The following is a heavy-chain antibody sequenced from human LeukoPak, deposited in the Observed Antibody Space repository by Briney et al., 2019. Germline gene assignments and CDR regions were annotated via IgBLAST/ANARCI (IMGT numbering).Heavy chain of an antibody. D-gene: IGHD7-27*01. Sequence: PSETLSLTCTVSGGSISSSYWSWIWQPPGKGLEWIGFIYYSGNTHYNPSLKSRVTISVDTSKNLFSLKLSSVTAADTAVYYCAKTNWGAFDIWGQGTMVTVSS. CDR2: IYYSGNT. J-gene: IGHJ3*02. V-gene: IGHV4-59*03. CDR3: AKTNWGAFDI. CDR1: GGSISSSY.